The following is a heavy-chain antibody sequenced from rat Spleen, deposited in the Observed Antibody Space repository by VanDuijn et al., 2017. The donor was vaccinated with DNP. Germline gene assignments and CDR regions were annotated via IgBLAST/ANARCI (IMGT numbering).Heavy chain of an antibody. Sequence: EVQLQESGPGLVYPSQSPSLTCSVTGYSIPSVSRWNWIRQFPGNKLEWMAYIDSAGRTNYNPSLRSRISITRDTSTNQFFLQVNSVTTEDTGTYYCARGTYGFAYWGQGTLVTVSS. D-gene: IGHD1-11*01. CDR3: ARGTYGFAY. CDR1: GYSIPSVSR. V-gene: IGHV3-3*01. J-gene: IGHJ3*01. CDR2: IDSAGRT.